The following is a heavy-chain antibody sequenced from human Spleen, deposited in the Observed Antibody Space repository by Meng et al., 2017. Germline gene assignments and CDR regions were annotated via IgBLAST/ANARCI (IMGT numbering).Heavy chain of an antibody. J-gene: IGHJ6*02. Sequence: GESLKISCAASGFTFSSYAMSWVRQAPGKGLEWVAVIWYDGSNKYYADSVKGRFTISRDNSKNTLYLQMNSLRAEDTAVYYCARDDRITSYYYYGMDVWGQGTTVTVSS. V-gene: IGHV3-33*08. CDR1: GFTFSSYA. CDR3: ARDDRITSYYYYGMDV. D-gene: IGHD1-14*01. CDR2: IWYDGSNK.